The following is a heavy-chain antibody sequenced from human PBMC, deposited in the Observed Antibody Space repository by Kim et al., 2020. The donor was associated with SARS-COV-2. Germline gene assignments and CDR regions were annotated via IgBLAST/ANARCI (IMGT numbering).Heavy chain of an antibody. D-gene: IGHD6-19*01. V-gene: IGHV3-74*01. J-gene: IGHJ4*02. CDR3: ARAAYHTGWGFVF. Sequence: YADAVRGRFTISRDNAKNTLYLQVNSLRAEDTAVYYCARAAYHTGWGFVFWGQGTLVTVSS.